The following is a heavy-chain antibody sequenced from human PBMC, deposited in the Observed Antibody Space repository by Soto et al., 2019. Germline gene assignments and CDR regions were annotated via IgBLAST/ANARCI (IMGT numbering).Heavy chain of an antibody. V-gene: IGHV1-2*04. D-gene: IGHD6-13*01. J-gene: IGHJ3*02. CDR1: GYTFTGYY. CDR2: INPNSGGT. Sequence: QVQLVQSGAEVKKPGASVKVSCKASGYTFTGYYMHWVRQAPGQGLEWMGWINPNSGGTNYAQRFQGWVTMTRDTSISTAYMELSRLRSDDTAVYYCARDSSSWDSYAFDIWGQGTMVTVSS. CDR3: ARDSSSWDSYAFDI.